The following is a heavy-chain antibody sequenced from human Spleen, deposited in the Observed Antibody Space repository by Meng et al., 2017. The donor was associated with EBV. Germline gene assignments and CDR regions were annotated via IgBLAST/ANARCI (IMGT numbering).Heavy chain of an antibody. Sequence: QVQLVHAGAEVKKPGASVKVSCKASGYTFTSYGITWVRQAPGQGLEWMGWISAYNGNTKYAQKLQGRVTMTTDTSTSTAYMELRSLRSGDTAVYYCVRDHGDPHYGMDVWGQGTTVTVSS. V-gene: IGHV1-18*01. J-gene: IGHJ6*02. CDR1: GYTFTSYG. D-gene: IGHD4-17*01. CDR2: ISAYNGNT. CDR3: VRDHGDPHYGMDV.